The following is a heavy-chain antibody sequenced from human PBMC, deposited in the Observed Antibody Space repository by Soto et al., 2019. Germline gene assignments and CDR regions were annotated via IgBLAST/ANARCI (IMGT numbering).Heavy chain of an antibody. D-gene: IGHD5-18*01. V-gene: IGHV4-34*01. CDR2: INHSGST. J-gene: IGHJ4*01. Sequence: QVQLQQWGAGLLKPSETLSLTCAVYGGSFSGYYWSWIRQPPGKGLEWIGEINHSGSTNYNPSLKRRVTISVDTSKDQFSLKLSSVTAADTAVYYCARGVQLWLPDYWGHGTLVTVSS. CDR1: GGSFSGYY. CDR3: ARGVQLWLPDY.